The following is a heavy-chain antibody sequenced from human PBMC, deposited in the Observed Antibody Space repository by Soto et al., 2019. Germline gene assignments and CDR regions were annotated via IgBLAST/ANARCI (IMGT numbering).Heavy chain of an antibody. CDR2: INPNSGGT. Sequence: GASVKVSCKASGYTFTGYYMHWVRQAPGQGLEWMGWINPNSGGTNYAQKFQGWVTMTRDTSISTAYMELSRLRSDDTAVYYCARDRGYCSGGSCYPGHYWGQGTLVTVSS. J-gene: IGHJ4*02. D-gene: IGHD2-15*01. CDR1: GYTFTGYY. V-gene: IGHV1-2*04. CDR3: ARDRGYCSGGSCYPGHY.